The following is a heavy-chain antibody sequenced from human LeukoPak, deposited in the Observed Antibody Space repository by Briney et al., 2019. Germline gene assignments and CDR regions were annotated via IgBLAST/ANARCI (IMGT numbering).Heavy chain of an antibody. CDR2: INPSGGST. CDR3: ARGHVRSHDFWSGYYPPFCDY. CDR1: GGTFTSYY. Sequence: ASVKVSCKTSGGTFTSYYMHWVRQAPGQGLEWMGIINPSGGSTSYAQKFQGRVTMTRDTSTSTVYMELSSLRSEDTAVYYCARGHVRSHDFWSGYYPPFCDYWGQGTLVTVSS. D-gene: IGHD3-3*01. J-gene: IGHJ4*02. V-gene: IGHV1-46*01.